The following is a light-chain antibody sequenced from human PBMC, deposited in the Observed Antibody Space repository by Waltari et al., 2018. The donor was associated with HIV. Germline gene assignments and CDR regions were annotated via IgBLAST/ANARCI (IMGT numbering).Light chain of an antibody. Sequence: QSALTPPPSASGSLGQSVTISRTGSRSDIGASDFVSWFQQHPHSAPKLLLYEVTRRPATVSDRFSGSRSGNTAFLTVAGLQPDDEATYFCSSYGDSLKVLFGGGTNVTVL. J-gene: IGLJ2*01. CDR2: EVT. CDR1: RSDIGASDF. CDR3: SSYGDSLKVL. V-gene: IGLV2-8*01.